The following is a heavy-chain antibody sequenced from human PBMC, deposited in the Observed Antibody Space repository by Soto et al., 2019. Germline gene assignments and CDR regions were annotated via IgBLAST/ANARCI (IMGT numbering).Heavy chain of an antibody. J-gene: IGHJ6*02. V-gene: IGHV4-59*01. CDR2: IYYRQST. Sequence: PSDTLSLTWTVSGGSISSYYWSWTRQLPGKGLEWFGYIYYRQSTNYNPSLKSRVTISVDTTKNQFTLKLNSVTAVDTAVYYCARGASGYCSGGGCYSVYYYGMDVWGQGTTVTVSS. CDR1: GGSISSYY. D-gene: IGHD2-15*01. CDR3: ARGASGYCSGGGCYSVYYYGMDV.